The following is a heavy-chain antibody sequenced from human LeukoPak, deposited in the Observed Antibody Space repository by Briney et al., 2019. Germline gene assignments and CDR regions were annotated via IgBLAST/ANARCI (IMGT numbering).Heavy chain of an antibody. J-gene: IGHJ4*02. D-gene: IGHD3-16*01. CDR3: AKADGGITVFDY. Sequence: GRSLRLSCAASGLTFSSYAMSWVRQAPGKGLEWVSAISGSGGSTYYADSVKGRFTISRDNSKNTLYMQMNSVRAEDTAVYYCAKADGGITVFDYWGQGTLVTVSS. CDR2: ISGSGGST. V-gene: IGHV3-23*01. CDR1: GLTFSSYA.